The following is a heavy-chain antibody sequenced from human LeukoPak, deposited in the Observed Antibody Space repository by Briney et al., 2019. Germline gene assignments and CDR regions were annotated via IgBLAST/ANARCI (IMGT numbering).Heavy chain of an antibody. CDR3: ARVLHDYGDYVRMNWFDP. Sequence: GASVKVSCKASGYTFTGYYMHWVRQAPGQGLEWMGWINPNSGGTNYAQKFQGRVTMTRDTSISTAYMELSRLRSDDTAAYYCARVLHDYGDYVRMNWFDPWGQGTLVTVSS. CDR2: INPNSGGT. V-gene: IGHV1-2*02. CDR1: GYTFTGYY. D-gene: IGHD4-17*01. J-gene: IGHJ5*02.